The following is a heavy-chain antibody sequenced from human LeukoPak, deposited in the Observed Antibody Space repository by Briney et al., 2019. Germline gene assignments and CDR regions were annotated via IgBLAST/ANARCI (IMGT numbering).Heavy chain of an antibody. CDR1: GGSISSYY. J-gene: IGHJ4*02. Sequence: SETLSLTCTVSGGSISSYYWSWIRQPAGRGLEWIGRIYTNGSTNYNPSLKSRVTMSVDTSKNQFSLKLSSVTAADTAVYYCARDHLYDILTGYDAPTYFDYWGQGTLVTVSS. D-gene: IGHD3-9*01. CDR2: IYTNGST. CDR3: ARDHLYDILTGYDAPTYFDY. V-gene: IGHV4-4*07.